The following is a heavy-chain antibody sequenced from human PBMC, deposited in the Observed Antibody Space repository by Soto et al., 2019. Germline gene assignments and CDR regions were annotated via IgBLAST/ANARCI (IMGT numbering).Heavy chain of an antibody. Sequence: PGGSLRLSCAASGFTFSSYAMSWVRQAPGKGLGWVSAISGSGGSTYYADSVKGRFTISRDNSKNTLYLQMNSLRAEDTAVYYCAKILCTNGVCYIDYWGQGTLVTVSS. CDR3: AKILCTNGVCYIDY. V-gene: IGHV3-23*01. J-gene: IGHJ4*02. CDR2: ISGSGGST. CDR1: GFTFSSYA. D-gene: IGHD2-8*01.